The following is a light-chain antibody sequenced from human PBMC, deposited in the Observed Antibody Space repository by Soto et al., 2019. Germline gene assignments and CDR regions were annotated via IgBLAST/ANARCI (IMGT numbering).Light chain of an antibody. J-gene: IGKJ3*01. CDR3: QQYGSSPFT. CDR1: QSVSGSC. Sequence: EIVLTQSPGTLSLSPGERATLSCRASQSVSGSCLAWYQQKPGQAPRLLTYGASSRATGIPDRFSGSGSGTDFTLTISRLEPEDFEVYYCQQYGSSPFTFGPGTKVDIK. V-gene: IGKV3-20*01. CDR2: GAS.